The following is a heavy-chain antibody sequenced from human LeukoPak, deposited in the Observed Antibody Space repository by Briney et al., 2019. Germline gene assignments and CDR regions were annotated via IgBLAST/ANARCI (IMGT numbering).Heavy chain of an antibody. J-gene: IGHJ4*02. CDR3: ASYYYGSGNQIAPYNDY. CDR2: IIPIFGIA. V-gene: IGHV1-69*13. Sequence: GASVKVSCKASGGTFSSYAISWVRQAPGQGLEWMGGIIPIFGIANYAQKFQGRVTITADESTSTAYMELSSLRSEDTAVYYCASYYYGSGNQIAPYNDYWGQGTLVTVSS. D-gene: IGHD3-10*01. CDR1: GGTFSSYA.